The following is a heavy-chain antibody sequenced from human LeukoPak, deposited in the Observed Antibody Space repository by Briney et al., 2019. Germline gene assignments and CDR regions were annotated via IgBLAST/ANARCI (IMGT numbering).Heavy chain of an antibody. CDR1: GFTFSSYA. Sequence: GGSLRLSCAASGFTFSSYAMSWGRQAPGKGLEWVSAISGSGGSTYYADSVKGRFTISRDNSKNTLYLQMNSLRAEDTAVYYCAKVRIAVVAIPADAFDIWGQGTMVTVSS. CDR3: AKVRIAVVAIPADAFDI. V-gene: IGHV3-23*01. J-gene: IGHJ3*02. D-gene: IGHD6-19*01. CDR2: ISGSGGST.